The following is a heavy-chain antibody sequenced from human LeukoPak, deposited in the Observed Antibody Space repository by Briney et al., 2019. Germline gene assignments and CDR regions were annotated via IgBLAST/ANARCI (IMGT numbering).Heavy chain of an antibody. Sequence: GGSLRLSCAASGFTFSIYTMNWVRQAPGKGLEWLSYISGSSSPIYYADSVRGRFTISRDNAKNSLYLQMNSLRPEDTALYYCAKGGSGDAFDIWGQGTMVTVSS. V-gene: IGHV3-48*04. CDR3: AKGGSGDAFDI. J-gene: IGHJ3*02. CDR2: ISGSSSPI. D-gene: IGHD2-15*01. CDR1: GFTFSIYT.